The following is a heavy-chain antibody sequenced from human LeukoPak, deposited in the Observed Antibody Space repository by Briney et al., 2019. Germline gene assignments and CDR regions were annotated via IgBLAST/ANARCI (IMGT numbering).Heavy chain of an antibody. D-gene: IGHD3-10*01. Sequence: ASVKVSCKASGYTFTSYDINWVRQATGQGLEWMGWMNPNSGNTGYAQKFQGRVTMTRNTSISTAYMELSSLRSEDTAVYYCARESRPELLWFGELLYQSRRVFDYWGQGTLVTVSS. CDR1: GYTFTSYD. V-gene: IGHV1-8*01. CDR2: MNPNSGNT. CDR3: ARESRPELLWFGELLYQSRRVFDY. J-gene: IGHJ4*02.